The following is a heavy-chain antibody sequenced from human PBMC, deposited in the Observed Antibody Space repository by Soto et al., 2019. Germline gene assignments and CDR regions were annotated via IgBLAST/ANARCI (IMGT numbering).Heavy chain of an antibody. CDR3: AKDWRWLVLGYYGMDV. D-gene: IGHD6-19*01. Sequence: QVQLVESGGGVVQPGRSLRLSCAASGFTFSSYGMHWVRQAPGKGLEWVAVISYDGSNKYYADSVKGRFTISRDKSKNTLYLQMNSLRAEDTAVYYCAKDWRWLVLGYYGMDVWGQGTTVTVSS. V-gene: IGHV3-30*18. J-gene: IGHJ6*02. CDR2: ISYDGSNK. CDR1: GFTFSSYG.